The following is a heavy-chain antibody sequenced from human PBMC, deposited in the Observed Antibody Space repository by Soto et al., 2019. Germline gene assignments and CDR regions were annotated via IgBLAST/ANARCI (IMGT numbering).Heavy chain of an antibody. D-gene: IGHD3-22*01. CDR3: ASIYYYDSSGYYAHSDWYFDL. CDR2: IYHGDSDT. V-gene: IGHV5-51*01. Sequence: GESLKSSCNGPGYSFTSYWIGWVSQMPRQGLEWMGIIYHGDSDTRYSPSFQGRVTISADKSISTAYLKWSRLKDSDTAMYYCASIYYYDSSGYYAHSDWYFDLWGRGTLVTVSS. J-gene: IGHJ2*01. CDR1: GYSFTSYW.